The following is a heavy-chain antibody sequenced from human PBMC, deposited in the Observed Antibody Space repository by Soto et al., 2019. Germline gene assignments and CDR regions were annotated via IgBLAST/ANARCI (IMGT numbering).Heavy chain of an antibody. CDR1: GFTFSSYA. V-gene: IGHV3-23*01. J-gene: IGHJ1*01. Sequence: EVQLLESGGGLVQPGGSLRLSCAASGFTFSSYAMSWVRQAPGKGLEWVSAISGSGGSTYYADSGKGRFTITRDKSKNTLYLQMNSLRAEDTAVYYCAKGSGYAYDQSVYFQLWGQGTLVTVSS. D-gene: IGHD5-12*01. CDR3: AKGSGYAYDQSVYFQL. CDR2: ISGSGGST.